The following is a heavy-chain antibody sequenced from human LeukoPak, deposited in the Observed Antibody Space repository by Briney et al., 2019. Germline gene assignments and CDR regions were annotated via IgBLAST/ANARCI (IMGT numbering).Heavy chain of an antibody. CDR1: GYTFTGYD. J-gene: IGHJ4*02. V-gene: IGHV1-2*02. D-gene: IGHD6-13*01. Sequence: ASVKVSCKASGYTFTGYDMHWVRQAPGQGLEWMGWINPNSGGTKYAQKFQGRVTMTRDTSVSTAYMELSRLRSDDTAVYYCARDLYGSSSWPNFDYWGQGTLVTVSS. CDR3: ARDLYGSSSWPNFDY. CDR2: INPNSGGT.